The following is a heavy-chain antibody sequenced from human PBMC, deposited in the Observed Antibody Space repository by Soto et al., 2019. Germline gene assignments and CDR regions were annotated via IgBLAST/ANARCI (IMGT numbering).Heavy chain of an antibody. Sequence: QLQLQESGSGLVKPSQTLSLTCAVSGGSSSSGGYSWNWIRQPPGKGLEWIGYIYESGSTHYNPCHKGRVTISVDRSKNQFSLKLSSVTAADTAVNYWARDQREGNWFHPWGHGTLVTVSS. CDR2: IYESGST. CDR3: ARDQREGNWFHP. J-gene: IGHJ5*02. CDR1: GGSSSSGGYS. V-gene: IGHV4-30-2*01.